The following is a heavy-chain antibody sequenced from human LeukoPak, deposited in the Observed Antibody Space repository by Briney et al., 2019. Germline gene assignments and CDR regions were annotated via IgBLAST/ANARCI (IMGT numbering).Heavy chain of an antibody. CDR3: ARSDYYGSGSYDY. CDR1: GGSISSSSYY. V-gene: IGHV4-39*01. Sequence: SETLSLTCTVSGGSISSSSYYWGWIRQPPGKGLEWIGSIYYSGSPYYNPSLQSRVTISVDTSKNQFFLKLSSVTAADTAVYYCARSDYYGSGSYDYWGQGTLVSVSS. D-gene: IGHD3-10*01. J-gene: IGHJ4*02. CDR2: IYYSGSP.